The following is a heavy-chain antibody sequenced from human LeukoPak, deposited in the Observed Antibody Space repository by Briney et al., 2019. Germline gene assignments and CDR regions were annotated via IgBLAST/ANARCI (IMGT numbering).Heavy chain of an antibody. J-gene: IGHJ4*02. CDR2: INPNSGGT. D-gene: IGHD1-26*01. CDR3: ARDNGLGATVGDY. Sequence: ASVKVSCKASGYTFTSYDISWVRQAPGQGLEWMGRINPNSGGTKYAQNFQGRVTMTRDTSISTAYMELSRLRSDDTAVYYCARDNGLGATVGDYWGQGTLVTVSS. V-gene: IGHV1-2*06. CDR1: GYTFTSYD.